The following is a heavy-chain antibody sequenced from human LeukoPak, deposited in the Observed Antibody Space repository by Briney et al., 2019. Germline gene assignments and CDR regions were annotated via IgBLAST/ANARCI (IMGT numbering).Heavy chain of an antibody. D-gene: IGHD5-18*01. CDR3: ARRRDTAMVAFDY. CDR2: IYYSGST. J-gene: IGHJ4*02. CDR1: GGSISSGDYY. V-gene: IGHV4-30-4*01. Sequence: SETLTLTCAVSGGSISSGDYYWSWIRQPPGKGLEWIGYIYYSGSTYYNPSLKSRVTISVDTSKNQFSLKLSSVTAADTAVYYCARRRDTAMVAFDYWGQGTLVTVSS.